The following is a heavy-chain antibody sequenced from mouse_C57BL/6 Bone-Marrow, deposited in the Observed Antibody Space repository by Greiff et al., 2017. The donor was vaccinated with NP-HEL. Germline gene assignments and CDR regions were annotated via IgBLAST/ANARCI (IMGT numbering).Heavy chain of an antibody. Sequence: EVQLQQSGPELVKPGASVKISCKASGYSFTGYYMNWVKQSPEKSLEWIGEINPSNGGTTYNQKFKAKATLTVDKSSSTAYMQLKSLTSEDSAVYYCARRRVYYGYFDYWGQGTTLTVSS. J-gene: IGHJ2*01. CDR3: ARRRVYYGYFDY. CDR1: GYSFTGYY. V-gene: IGHV1-42*01. D-gene: IGHD2-1*01. CDR2: INPSNGGT.